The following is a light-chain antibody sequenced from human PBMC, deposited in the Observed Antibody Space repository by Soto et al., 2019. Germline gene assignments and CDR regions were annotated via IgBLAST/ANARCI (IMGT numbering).Light chain of an antibody. Sequence: QSALTQPASVSASPGQSITISCIGTYSDIGGYKHVSWYQQHPGKAPKFIIYDASSRPSGISNRFSASKSANTASLTISGLQADDEADYYCSSYTSSTSLLIFGAGTKVTVL. CDR2: DAS. CDR1: YSDIGGYKH. CDR3: SSYTSSTSLLI. J-gene: IGLJ1*01. V-gene: IGLV2-14*03.